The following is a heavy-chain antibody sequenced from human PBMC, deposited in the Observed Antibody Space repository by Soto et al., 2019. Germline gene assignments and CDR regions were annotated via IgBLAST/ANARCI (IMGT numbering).Heavy chain of an antibody. CDR2: IRSKANNYAT. CDR1: GFTFSGSA. V-gene: IGHV3-73*01. J-gene: IGHJ6*03. Sequence: GGSLRLSCAASGFTFSGSAMHWVRQASGKGLEWVGRIRSKANNYATAYGASVKGRFTISRDDSKNTAYLQMNSLKTEDTAVYYCSRQASDFWSGKPQYYMDVWGKGTTVTAP. D-gene: IGHD3-3*01. CDR3: SRQASDFWSGKPQYYMDV.